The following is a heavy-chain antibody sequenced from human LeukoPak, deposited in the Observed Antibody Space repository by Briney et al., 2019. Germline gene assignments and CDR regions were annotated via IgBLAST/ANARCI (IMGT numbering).Heavy chain of an antibody. CDR2: ISYDGSNK. CDR1: GFTFSGYG. Sequence: QPGRSLRLSCAASGFTFSGYGMHWVRQAPGKGLEWVAVISYDGSNKYYADSVKGRFTISRDNSKNTLYLQMNSLRAEDTAVYYCAKDSSSFAPYYFDYWGQGTLVTVSS. CDR3: AKDSSSFAPYYFDY. V-gene: IGHV3-30*18. J-gene: IGHJ4*02. D-gene: IGHD6-6*01.